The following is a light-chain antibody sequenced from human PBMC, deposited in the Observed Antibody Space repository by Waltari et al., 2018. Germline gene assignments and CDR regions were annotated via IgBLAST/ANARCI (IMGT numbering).Light chain of an antibody. J-gene: IGKJ4*01. CDR3: QQYYSTPRP. CDR2: WAA. V-gene: IGKV4-1*01. CDR1: ESVLYSSHNKNH. Sequence: DMVMTQSPESLAVSLGERATINCKSSESVLYSSHNKNHLAWYQQKPGQPPRLLLYWAATRKSGVPDRFSGSGSETDFTLTVTSLQAEDAAVYYCQQYYSTPRPFGGGTRVEI.